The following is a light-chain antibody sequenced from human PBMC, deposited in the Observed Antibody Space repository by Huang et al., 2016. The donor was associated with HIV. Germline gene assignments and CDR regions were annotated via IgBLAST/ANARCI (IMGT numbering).Light chain of an antibody. J-gene: IGKJ1*01. V-gene: IGKV1-5*03. Sequence: DIQMTQSPSTLSAFVGVRLTTTCRASQNISSWLAWYQQKPGKAPRLLIYEISSLESGVPSRFSGCGSGTEFTLTISSLQPDDIGTYYCQYGETFGQGSKVEVK. CDR1: QNISSW. CDR3: QYGET. CDR2: EIS.